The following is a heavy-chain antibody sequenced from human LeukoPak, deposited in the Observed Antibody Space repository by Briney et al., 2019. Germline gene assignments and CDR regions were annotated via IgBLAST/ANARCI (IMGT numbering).Heavy chain of an antibody. J-gene: IGHJ4*02. V-gene: IGHV5-51*01. Sequence: GESLKISCKGSGYSFTSYWIGWVRQMPGRGLEWMGIIYPGDSDTRYSPSFQGQVTISADKSISTAYLQWSSLKASDTAMYYCARIVDTAMVLTPLFDYWGQGTLVTVSS. CDR3: ARIVDTAMVLTPLFDY. CDR2: IYPGDSDT. D-gene: IGHD5-18*01. CDR1: GYSFTSYW.